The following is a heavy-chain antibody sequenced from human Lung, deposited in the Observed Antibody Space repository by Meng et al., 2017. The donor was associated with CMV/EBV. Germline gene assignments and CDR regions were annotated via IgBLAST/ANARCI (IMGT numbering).Heavy chain of an antibody. J-gene: IGHJ6*02. CDR1: GFTFSGYW. D-gene: IGHD2-15*01. Sequence: GGSXRLXXAASGFTFSGYWMTWVRQAPGKGLEWVANIKQDGSEEYYVDSVKGRFTISRDNAKNTLYLQMNSLRAEDTAVYYCATDCTFGSCSHTGYYSYYYGMGVWGQGTXVTVSS. V-gene: IGHV3-7*01. CDR2: IKQDGSEE. CDR3: ATDCTFGSCSHTGYYSYYYGMGV.